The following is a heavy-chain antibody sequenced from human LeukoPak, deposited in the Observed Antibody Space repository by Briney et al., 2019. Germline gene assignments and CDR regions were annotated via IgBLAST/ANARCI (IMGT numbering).Heavy chain of an antibody. V-gene: IGHV3-7*03. CDR2: INHNGNVN. Sequence: ETLSLTCTVSGGSISSSTYCWSWARQAPGKGLEWVASINHNGNVNYYVDSVKGRFTISRDNAKNSLYLQMSNLRAEDTAVYFCARGGGLDVWGQGATVTVSS. CDR3: ARGGGLDV. J-gene: IGHJ6*02. CDR1: GGSISSSTYC. D-gene: IGHD3-16*01.